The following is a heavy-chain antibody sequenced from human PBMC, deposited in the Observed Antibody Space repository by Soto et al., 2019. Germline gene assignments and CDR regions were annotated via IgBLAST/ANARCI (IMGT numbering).Heavy chain of an antibody. Sequence: EVQMLESGGGLVQAGGSLRLSCAASGFTFSTYAMTWVRQAPGKGLEWVSTISGRGSRTYYADSVKGRFTISRDNSKNALYLQLNSLRAEDTAVYFCAKDRRQSAVAGTSDHDYWGPGILVTVSS. J-gene: IGHJ4*02. V-gene: IGHV3-23*01. D-gene: IGHD6-19*01. CDR3: AKDRRQSAVAGTSDHDY. CDR1: GFTFSTYA. CDR2: ISGRGSRT.